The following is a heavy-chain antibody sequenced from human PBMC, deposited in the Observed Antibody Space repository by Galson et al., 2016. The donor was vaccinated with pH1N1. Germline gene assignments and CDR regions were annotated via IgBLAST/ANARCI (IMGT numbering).Heavy chain of an antibody. J-gene: IGHJ3*02. Sequence: QSGAEVKKPGESLKISCKGSGSRFPSSWIGWVRQMPGKGLVWMGIIYLGGSLIRYRPSFQGQVTISADKSVNIVYLEWVSLKASDTAMYYCARQNDYGDYRGDAFDIWGQGTMVTVSS. CDR1: GSRFPSSW. CDR3: ARQNDYGDYRGDAFDI. D-gene: IGHD4-17*01. CDR2: IYLGGSLI. V-gene: IGHV5-51*01.